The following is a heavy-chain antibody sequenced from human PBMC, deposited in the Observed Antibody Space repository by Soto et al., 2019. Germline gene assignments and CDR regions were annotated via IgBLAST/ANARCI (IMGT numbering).Heavy chain of an antibody. D-gene: IGHD6-25*01. Sequence: GEALKISCKGSGYSFTSYWIGWVRQMPGKGLEWMGMIYPGDSDTRYSPSFQGQVTISADKSISTAYLQWSSLKASDPAMYYCAWWLAANSSGMDVWGQGTTLTVSS. J-gene: IGHJ6*02. V-gene: IGHV5-51*01. CDR2: IYPGDSDT. CDR1: GYSFTSYW. CDR3: AWWLAANSSGMDV.